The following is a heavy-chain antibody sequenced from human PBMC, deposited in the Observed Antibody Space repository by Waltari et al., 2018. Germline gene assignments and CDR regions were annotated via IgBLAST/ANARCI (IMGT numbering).Heavy chain of an antibody. V-gene: IGHV4-38-2*01. CDR3: AMRDDAFDI. CDR2: IYHSGRT. CDR1: GYSISSGYY. Sequence: QVQLQESGPGLVKPSETLSLTCAVSGYSISSGYYWGWIRQPPGKGLEWIGSIYHSGRTYYNPSLKSRVTISVDTSKNQFSLKLSSVTAADTAVYYCAMRDDAFDIWGQGTMVTVSS. J-gene: IGHJ3*02.